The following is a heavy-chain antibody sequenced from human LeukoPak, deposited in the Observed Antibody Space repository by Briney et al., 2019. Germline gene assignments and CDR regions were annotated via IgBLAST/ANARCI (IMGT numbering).Heavy chain of an antibody. V-gene: IGHV3-9*01. CDR2: ISWNGNSI. Sequence: GGSLRLSCAASGFTFDDYAMHWVRQAPGKGLEWVSAISWNGNSIVYADSVKGRFTIARDNAKNSLYLQMNSLRAEDTALYCCAKGEGSGIHYYSMDVWGHGTTVTVSS. CDR1: GFTFDDYA. CDR3: AKGEGSGIHYYSMDV. J-gene: IGHJ6*02. D-gene: IGHD3-10*01.